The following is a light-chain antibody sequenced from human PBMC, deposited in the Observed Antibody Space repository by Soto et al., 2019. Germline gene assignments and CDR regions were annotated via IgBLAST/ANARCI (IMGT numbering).Light chain of an antibody. Sequence: QSVLTQPPSVSGAPGQRVTISCTGSSSNIGAGYDVHWYQHLPGTAPKLLIYGNINRPSGVPDRFSGSKSGTSASLTITGLQAEDEAEYYCQSYGGSLSGYGFGTGTKLTVL. CDR3: QSYGGSLSGYG. V-gene: IGLV1-40*01. CDR1: SSNIGAGYD. CDR2: GNI. J-gene: IGLJ1*01.